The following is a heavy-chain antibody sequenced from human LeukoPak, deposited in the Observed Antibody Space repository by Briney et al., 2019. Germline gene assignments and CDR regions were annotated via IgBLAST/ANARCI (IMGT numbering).Heavy chain of an antibody. D-gene: IGHD2-15*01. J-gene: IGHJ4*02. CDR1: GGSISSYY. CDR3: ARRGGSFDGPPDY. V-gene: IGHV4-59*08. CDR2: THYSGTT. Sequence: ETLSLTCTVSGGSISSYYLTWIRQSPGKGLEWIGYTHYSGTTNYNPSLKSRVTISVDTSKNQFSLKLSSVTAADTSMYYCARRGGSFDGPPDYWGQGTLVTVSS.